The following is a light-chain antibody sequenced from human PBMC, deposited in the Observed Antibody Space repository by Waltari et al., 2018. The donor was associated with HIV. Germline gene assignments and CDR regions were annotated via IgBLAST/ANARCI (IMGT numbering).Light chain of an antibody. CDR3: QQHDGSPWT. V-gene: IGKV3-20*01. Sequence: SCRASQSVSTNYLTWYQQRPGQAPRLLIYGTSYRATGIPDRFSGSGSGTDFTLTISGLEPEDFAVYYCQQHDGSPWTFGQGTKVEIK. CDR2: GTS. J-gene: IGKJ1*01. CDR1: QSVSTNY.